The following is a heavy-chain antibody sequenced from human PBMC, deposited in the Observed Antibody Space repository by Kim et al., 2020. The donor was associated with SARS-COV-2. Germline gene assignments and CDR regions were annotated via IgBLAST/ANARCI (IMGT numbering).Heavy chain of an antibody. J-gene: IGHJ6*02. CDR1: GGSISSYY. CDR3: ARVALAVAGDYYYYYYGMDV. D-gene: IGHD6-19*01. V-gene: IGHV4-59*01. Sequence: SETLSLTCTVSGGSISSYYWSWIRQPPGKGLEWIGYIYYSGSTNYNPSLKSRVTISVDTSKNQFSLKLSSVTAADTAVYYCARVALAVAGDYYYYYYGMDVWGQGTTVTVSS. CDR2: IYYSGST.